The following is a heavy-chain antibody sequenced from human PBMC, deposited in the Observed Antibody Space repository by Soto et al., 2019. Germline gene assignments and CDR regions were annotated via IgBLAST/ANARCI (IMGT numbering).Heavy chain of an antibody. CDR3: ARKGGTYYDFWSGNNWFDP. D-gene: IGHD3-3*01. CDR2: ISAYNGNT. Sequence: QVQLVQSGAEVKKPGASVKVSCKASGYTFTSYGISWVRQAPGQGLEWMGWISAYNGNTNYAQKLQGRVTMTTDTSTSTAYMELSSLRSDDTAVYYCARKGGTYYDFWSGNNWFDPWGQGTLVTVSS. CDR1: GYTFTSYG. V-gene: IGHV1-18*01. J-gene: IGHJ5*02.